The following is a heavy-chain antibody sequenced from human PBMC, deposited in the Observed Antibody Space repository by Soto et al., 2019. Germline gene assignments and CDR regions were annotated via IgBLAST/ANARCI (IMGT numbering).Heavy chain of an antibody. D-gene: IGHD3-9*01. V-gene: IGHV1-69*02. CDR3: ASATYYDILTGYSLKKRTYNWFDP. CDR2: IIPILGIA. J-gene: IGHJ5*02. Sequence: GASVKVSCKASGGTFSSYTISWVRQAPGQGLEWMGRIIPILGIANYAQKFQGRVTITADKSTSTAYMELSSLRSEDTAVYYCASATYYDILTGYSLKKRTYNWFDPWGQGTLVTVSS. CDR1: GGTFSSYT.